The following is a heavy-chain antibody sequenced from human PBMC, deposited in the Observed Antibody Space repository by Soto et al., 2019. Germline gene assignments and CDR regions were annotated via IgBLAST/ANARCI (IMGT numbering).Heavy chain of an antibody. CDR3: ARLRCPRYSSSWYVAHYGMDV. J-gene: IGHJ6*02. V-gene: IGHV4-59*08. CDR1: GGSISSYY. D-gene: IGHD6-13*01. Sequence: WETLSLTCTVSGGSISSYYWSWIRQPPGKGLEWIGYIYYSGSTNYNPSLKSRVTISVDTSKNQFSLKLSSVTAADTAVYYCARLRCPRYSSSWYVAHYGMDVGGQGTTVTVSS. CDR2: IYYSGST.